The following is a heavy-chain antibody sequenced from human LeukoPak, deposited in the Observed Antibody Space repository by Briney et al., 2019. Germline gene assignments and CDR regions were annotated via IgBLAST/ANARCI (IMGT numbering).Heavy chain of an antibody. Sequence: PSETLSLTCTVSGGSISSYYWSWIRQPPGKGLEWIGFIYYSGSTNYNPSLKSRVTISVDTSKNQFFLNLRSATAADTAVYYCARVPRIEAGATGDWSDPWGQGTVVTVSS. CDR3: ARVPRIEAGATGDWSDP. CDR2: IYYSGST. V-gene: IGHV4-59*01. D-gene: IGHD6-13*01. J-gene: IGHJ5*02. CDR1: GGSISSYY.